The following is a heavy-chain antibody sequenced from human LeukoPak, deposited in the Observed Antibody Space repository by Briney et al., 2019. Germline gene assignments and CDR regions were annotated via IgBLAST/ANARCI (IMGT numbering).Heavy chain of an antibody. J-gene: IGHJ6*03. CDR3: ARVARSYYYYYYMDV. V-gene: IGHV4-59*01. Sequence: SETLSLTCNVSGGSISGYHWSWLRQPPGKGLEWLGYIYYSGSSNYNPSLKSRVTISADTSKNQFSLKLSSVTAADTAVYYCARVARSYYYYYYMDVWGKGTTVTVSS. CDR1: GGSISGYH. CDR2: IYYSGSS.